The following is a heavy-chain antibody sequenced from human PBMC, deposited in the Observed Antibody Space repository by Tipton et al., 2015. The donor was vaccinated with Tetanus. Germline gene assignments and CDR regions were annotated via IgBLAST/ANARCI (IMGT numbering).Heavy chain of an antibody. D-gene: IGHD1-20*01. V-gene: IGHV5-10-1*01. Sequence: MQLVQSGAEVKKPGEPVRISCKGSGYRFTTYWITWVRQMPGQGLEWMGTIDPGGSYVNYSPSFQGLVTISTDQSISTAYLQWSGLKASDTAMYFCARHLPNWKDDHWGQGTLVTVSS. CDR3: ARHLPNWKDDH. J-gene: IGHJ5*02. CDR2: IDPGGSYV. CDR1: GYRFTTYW.